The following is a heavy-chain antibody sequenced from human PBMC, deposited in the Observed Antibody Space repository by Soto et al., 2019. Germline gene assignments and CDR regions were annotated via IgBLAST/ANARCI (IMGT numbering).Heavy chain of an antibody. D-gene: IGHD1-26*01. J-gene: IGHJ6*02. V-gene: IGHV1-69*13. CDR1: GGTFSSYA. CDR2: IIPIFGTA. Sequence: SVKVSCKASGGTFSSYAISWVRQAPGQGLEWMGGIIPIFGTANYAQKFQGRVTITADESTSTAYMELSSLRSEDTAVYYCATARRIVGATLYYYYGMDVWGQGTTVTVSS. CDR3: ATARRIVGATLYYYYGMDV.